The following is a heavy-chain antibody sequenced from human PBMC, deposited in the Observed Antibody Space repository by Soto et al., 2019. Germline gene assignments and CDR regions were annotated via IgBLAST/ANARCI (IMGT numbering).Heavy chain of an antibody. J-gene: IGHJ4*02. D-gene: IGHD3-9*01. CDR1: GGSFSGYY. V-gene: IGHV4-34*01. CDR3: ARARRYSNDY. Sequence: PSETLSLTCAVYGGSFSGYYWSWIRQLPGKGLEWIGEINHSGSTNYNPSLKSRVTISVDTSKNQFSLKLSSVTAADTAVYYCARARRYSNDYSGQGTLVTVSS. CDR2: INHSGST.